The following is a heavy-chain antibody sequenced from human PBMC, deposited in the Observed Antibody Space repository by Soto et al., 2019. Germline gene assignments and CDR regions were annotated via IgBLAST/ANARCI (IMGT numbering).Heavy chain of an antibody. J-gene: IGHJ6*02. Sequence: EVPLVESGGGLIKSGGSLRLSCAASAFSLSNVWMNWVRQAPGKGLEWVGRIKSKTDGGTTDVAAPVKGRFTISRDDSKNTLYLQMSSLKTEDTAVYYCTTDLLRYYVMAVWGQGTTVTVSS. CDR1: AFSLSNVW. CDR2: IKSKTDGGTT. CDR3: TTDLLRYYVMAV. D-gene: IGHD2-15*01. V-gene: IGHV3-15*07.